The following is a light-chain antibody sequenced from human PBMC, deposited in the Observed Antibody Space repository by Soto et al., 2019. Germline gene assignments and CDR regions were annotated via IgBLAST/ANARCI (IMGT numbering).Light chain of an antibody. CDR3: SSYTSSSTRV. CDR2: DVT. V-gene: IGLV2-14*01. CDR1: SSDVGGYNY. Sequence: QSAVSQPSSVSGSIGLSITIFCTGTSSDVGGYNYVSWFQQHPGRAPKLIIYDVTNRPSGVSNRFSGSKSGNTASLTISGLQAEDEADYYCSSYTSSSTRVFGTGTKVTVL. J-gene: IGLJ1*01.